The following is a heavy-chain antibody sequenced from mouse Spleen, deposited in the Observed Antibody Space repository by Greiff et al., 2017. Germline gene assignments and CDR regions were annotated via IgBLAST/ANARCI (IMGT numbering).Heavy chain of an antibody. J-gene: IGHJ2*01. D-gene: IGHD1-1*01. CDR1: GYAFSSSW. V-gene: IGHV1-82*01. CDR2: IYPGDGDT. Sequence: VQLQQSGPELVKPGASVKISCKASGYAFSSSWMNWVKQRPGKGLEWIGRIYPGDGDTNYNGKFKGKATLTADKSSSTAYMQLSSLTSEDSAVYFCAREDTTVVDYWGQGTTLTVSS. CDR3: AREDTTVVDY.